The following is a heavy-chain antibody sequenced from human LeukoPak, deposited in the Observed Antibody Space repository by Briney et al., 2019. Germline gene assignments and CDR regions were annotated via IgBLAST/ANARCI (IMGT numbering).Heavy chain of an antibody. CDR3: ATERNWVFDY. CDR1: GFTFSSYA. D-gene: IGHD7-27*01. Sequence: GGSLRHSXAASGFTFSSYAMSWVRQAPGKGLEWVSAITGSGGSTYYADSVKGRFTISRDNSKNTLYVQMNSLRAGDTAVYYCATERNWVFDYWGRGTLVTVSS. J-gene: IGHJ4*02. V-gene: IGHV3-23*01. CDR2: ITGSGGST.